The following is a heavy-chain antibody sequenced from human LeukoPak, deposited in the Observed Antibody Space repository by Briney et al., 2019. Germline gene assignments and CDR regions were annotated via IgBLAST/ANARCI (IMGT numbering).Heavy chain of an antibody. CDR2: ISWYSGCI. CDR3: AGKGIAGTSGWFDP. J-gene: IGHJ5*02. CDR1: GFTFDEYA. D-gene: IGHD1-7*01. V-gene: IGHV3-9*01. Sequence: GGSLRLSCAASGFTFDEYAMHRVGQAPGKGLGWVSDISWYSGCIGHAASVKGRFTISRDNAKNSLYLQMNSLRAEDTALYYCAGKGIAGTSGWFDPWGQGTLVTVSS.